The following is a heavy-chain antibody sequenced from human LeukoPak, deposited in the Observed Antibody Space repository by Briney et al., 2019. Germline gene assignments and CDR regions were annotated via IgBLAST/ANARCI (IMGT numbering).Heavy chain of an antibody. Sequence: SETLSLNCTVSGGSISSYYWSWIRQPAGKGLEWIGYIYYSGNTNYNPSLKSRVTISVDTSKNQFSLKLSSVTAADTAVYYCARLWSEGNWENWFDPWGQGTLVTVSS. CDR3: ARLWSEGNWENWFDP. V-gene: IGHV4-59*01. CDR1: GGSISSYY. D-gene: IGHD3-3*01. CDR2: IYYSGNT. J-gene: IGHJ5*02.